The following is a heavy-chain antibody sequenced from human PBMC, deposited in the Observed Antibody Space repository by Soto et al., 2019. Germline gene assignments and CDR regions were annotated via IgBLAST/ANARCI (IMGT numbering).Heavy chain of an antibody. CDR3: ARLRLSGYDGKLEY. CDR1: GYSFTSYW. CDR2: IYPGDSDT. Sequence: EVQLVQSGAEVKKPGESLKISCKGSGYSFTSYWIGWVRQMPGKGLEWMGIIYPGDSDTRDSPSFQGQVTITADKSSSTAYLQGSSRKAADAARDYCARLRLSGYDGKLEYWGQGTLGTVCS. D-gene: IGHD2-15*01. J-gene: IGHJ4*02. V-gene: IGHV5-51*01.